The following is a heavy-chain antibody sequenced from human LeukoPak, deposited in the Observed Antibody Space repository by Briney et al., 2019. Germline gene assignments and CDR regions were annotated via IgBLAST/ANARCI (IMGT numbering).Heavy chain of an antibody. CDR1: GVTFSSYP. J-gene: IGHJ3*02. Sequence: SVKVSCKTSGVTFSSYPISWVRQAPGQGLVWMGGIIPVFGIVNYAQKFQGRVTITADKSTSTAYMKLSSLRSEDTAVYYCARVTVAGPGTFDIWGQGTMVTVSS. D-gene: IGHD6-19*01. CDR2: IIPVFGIV. CDR3: ARVTVAGPGTFDI. V-gene: IGHV1-69*10.